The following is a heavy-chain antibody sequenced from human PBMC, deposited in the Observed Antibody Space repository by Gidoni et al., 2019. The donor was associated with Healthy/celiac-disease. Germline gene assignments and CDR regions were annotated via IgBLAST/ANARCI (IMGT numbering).Heavy chain of an antibody. CDR2: IIPIFGTA. CDR3: ARKDQGFVEWLLWNDAFDI. V-gene: IGHV1-69*01. Sequence: QVQLVQSGAEVKKPGSSVTVSCKASAGTFSSYAISWVRQAPGQGLEWMGGIIPIFGTANYAQKFQGRVTITADESTSTAYMELSSLRAEDTAVYYCARKDQGFVEWLLWNDAFDIWGQGTMVTVSS. CDR1: AGTFSSYA. D-gene: IGHD3-3*01. J-gene: IGHJ3*02.